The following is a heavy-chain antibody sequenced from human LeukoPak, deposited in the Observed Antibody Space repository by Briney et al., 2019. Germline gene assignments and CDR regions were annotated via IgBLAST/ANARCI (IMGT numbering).Heavy chain of an antibody. V-gene: IGHV4-59*12. CDR1: GGSISSYY. CDR2: IYYSGST. Sequence: SETLSLTCTVSGGSISSYYWSWIRQPPGKGLEWIGYIYYSGSTYYNPSLKSRVTISVDTSKNQFSLKLSSVTAADTAVYYCARDAGGSGAPDYWGQGTLVTVSS. D-gene: IGHD3-10*01. J-gene: IGHJ4*02. CDR3: ARDAGGSGAPDY.